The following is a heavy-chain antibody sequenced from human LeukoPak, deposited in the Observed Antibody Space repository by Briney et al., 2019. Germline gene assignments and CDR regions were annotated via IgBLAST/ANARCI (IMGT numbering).Heavy chain of an antibody. V-gene: IGHV3-21*01. Sequence: PGGSLRLSCAASGFTFTSYWMSWVRQAPGKGLEWVSSISSSSSYIYYADSVKGRFTISRDNAKNSLYLQMNSLRAEDTAVYYCARDSPAYGTDVWGQGTTVTVSS. CDR3: ARDSPAYGTDV. CDR2: ISSSSSYI. J-gene: IGHJ6*02. CDR1: GFTFTSYW.